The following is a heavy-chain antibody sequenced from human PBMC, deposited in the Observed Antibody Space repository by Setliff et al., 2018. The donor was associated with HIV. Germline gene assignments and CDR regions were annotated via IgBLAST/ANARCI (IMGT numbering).Heavy chain of an antibody. J-gene: IGHJ4*02. CDR3: VRRATAAEVFDY. CDR1: GYTFTSYS. V-gene: IGHV1-3*04. CDR2: LRTGTGDT. D-gene: IGHD6-13*01. Sequence: ASVKVSCKASGYTFTSYSMHWVRQAPGQRLEWMGWLRTGTGDTSYSVKFQGRLTITRDTSANTAYMELSNLRSEGTAVYYCVRRATAAEVFDYWGQGTLVTVSS.